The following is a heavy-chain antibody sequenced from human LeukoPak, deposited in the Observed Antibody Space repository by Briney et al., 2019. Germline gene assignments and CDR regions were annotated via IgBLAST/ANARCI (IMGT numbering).Heavy chain of an antibody. Sequence: ASETLSLTCAVYGGSFSGYYWSWIRQPPGKGLEWIGEINHSGSTNYNPSLKSRVTISVDTSKNQFSLKLSSATAADTAVYYCARAGSYSSGWYSLNWFDPWGQGTLVTVSS. J-gene: IGHJ5*02. CDR2: INHSGST. D-gene: IGHD6-19*01. CDR3: ARAGSYSSGWYSLNWFDP. V-gene: IGHV4-34*01. CDR1: GGSFSGYY.